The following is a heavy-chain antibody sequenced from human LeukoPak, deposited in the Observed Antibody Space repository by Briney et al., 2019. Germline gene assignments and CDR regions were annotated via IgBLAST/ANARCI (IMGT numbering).Heavy chain of an antibody. CDR2: INHSGST. CDR1: GGSISSSGYY. D-gene: IGHD3-3*01. V-gene: IGHV4-39*07. J-gene: IGHJ5*02. CDR3: ARKVLYYDFWSGYWGNNWFDP. Sequence: KPSETLSLTCTVSGGSISSSGYYWSWIRQPPGKGLEWIGEINHSGSTNYNPSLKSRVTISVDTSKNQFSLKLSSVTAADTAVYYCARKVLYYDFWSGYWGNNWFDPWGQGTLVTVSS.